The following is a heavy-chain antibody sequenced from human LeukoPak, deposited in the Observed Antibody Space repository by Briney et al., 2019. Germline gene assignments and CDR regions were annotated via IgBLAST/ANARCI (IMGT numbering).Heavy chain of an antibody. D-gene: IGHD3-3*02. V-gene: IGHV5-51*01. CDR3: VCDRGNFDSFDS. Sequence: GESLKISCRVSGYIFTTYWIGWVRQMPGKGLEWMGLINPANSDTRYSPSFHGQVTMSADKSISTAYLQWSSLKASDTAVYYCVCDRGNFDSFDSWGQGTLVTVSS. CDR1: GYIFTTYW. J-gene: IGHJ4*02. CDR2: INPANSDT.